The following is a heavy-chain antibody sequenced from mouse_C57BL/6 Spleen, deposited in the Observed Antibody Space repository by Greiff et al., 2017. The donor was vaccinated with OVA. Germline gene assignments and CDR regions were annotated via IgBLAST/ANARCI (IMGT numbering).Heavy chain of an antibody. CDR2: IDPSDSYT. J-gene: IGHJ2*01. V-gene: IGHV1-69*01. D-gene: IGHD1-1*01. CDR1: GYTFTSYW. CDR3: AGGVRAFDY. Sequence: VQLQQPGAELVMPGASVKLSCTASGYTFTSYWMHWVKQRPGQGLEWIGEIDPSDSYTNYNQKFKGKSTLTVDKSSSTAYMQLSSLTSEDSAVYYCAGGVRAFDYWGQGTTLTVSS.